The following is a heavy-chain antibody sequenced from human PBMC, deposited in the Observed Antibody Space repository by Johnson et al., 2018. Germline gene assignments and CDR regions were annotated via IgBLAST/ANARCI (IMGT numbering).Heavy chain of an antibody. CDR3: AKVFSNYRYYHHGMDV. V-gene: IGHV3-30*18. J-gene: IGHJ6*02. CDR2: ISHDGSNE. CDR1: GLTFSGYG. D-gene: IGHD4-11*01. Sequence: QVQLVESGGGVVQXGRSLRLSCVASGLTFSGYGMHWVRQAPGRGLEWVAVISHDGSNEYYADSVKGRFSISRDNSKNTLYLQMNTLRPEDTAVYYCAKVFSNYRYYHHGMDVWGQGTTVTVSS.